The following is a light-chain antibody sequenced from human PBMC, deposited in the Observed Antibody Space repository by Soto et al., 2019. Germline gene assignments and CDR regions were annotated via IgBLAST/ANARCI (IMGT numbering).Light chain of an antibody. CDR2: EVS. CDR1: SSDIGAYNY. J-gene: IGLJ3*02. Sequence: QSALTQPASVSGSPGQSITISCTGTSSDIGAYNYVSWLQQHPGKAPKFMIYEVSNRPSGVSNRFSGSKSGNTASLTSAGLQAEDEADYYGSSDTTRNARVFGGGTKLTVL. V-gene: IGLV2-14*01. CDR3: SSDTTRNARV.